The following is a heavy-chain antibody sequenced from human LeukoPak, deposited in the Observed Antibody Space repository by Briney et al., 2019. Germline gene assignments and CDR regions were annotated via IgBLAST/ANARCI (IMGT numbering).Heavy chain of an antibody. J-gene: IGHJ4*02. CDR1: SAA. V-gene: IGHV6-1*01. Sequence: SAAWNWVXXSPSRGLEWLGRTYYRSKWYNDYAVSVKSQITINPDTSKNQFSLQLNSVTPEDTAVYYCARDLHTAMVNFDYWGQGTLVTVSS. D-gene: IGHD5-18*01. CDR2: TYYRSKWYN. CDR3: ARDLHTAMVNFDY.